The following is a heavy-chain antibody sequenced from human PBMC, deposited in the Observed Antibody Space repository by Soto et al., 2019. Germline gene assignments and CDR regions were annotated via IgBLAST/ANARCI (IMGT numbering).Heavy chain of an antibody. CDR1: GVTCGDYA. V-gene: IGHV3-49*03. Sequence: GGSLRLCWTAAGVTCGDYAGSWFRQAPGKGLEWVGFIRSKAYGGTTEYAASVKGRFTISRDDSKSIAYLQMNSLKTEDTAVYYCTRDKKYYYDSSGYYPHDYWGQGTLVTVSS. CDR2: IRSKAYGGTT. CDR3: TRDKKYYYDSSGYYPHDY. J-gene: IGHJ4*02. D-gene: IGHD3-22*01.